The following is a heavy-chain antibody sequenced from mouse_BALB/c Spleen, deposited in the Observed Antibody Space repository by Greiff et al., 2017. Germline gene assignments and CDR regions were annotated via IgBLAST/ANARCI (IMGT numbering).Heavy chain of an antibody. CDR1: GFTFSDYY. V-gene: IGHV5-4*02. D-gene: IGHD2-14*01. Sequence: EVKVVESGGGLVKPGGSLKLSCAASGFTFSDYYMYWVRQTPEKRLEWVATISDGGSYTYYPDSVKGRFTISRDNAKNNLYLQMSSLKSEDTAMYYCARGYYRYHYYAMDYWGQGTSVTVSS. CDR3: ARGYYRYHYYAMDY. J-gene: IGHJ4*01. CDR2: ISDGGSYT.